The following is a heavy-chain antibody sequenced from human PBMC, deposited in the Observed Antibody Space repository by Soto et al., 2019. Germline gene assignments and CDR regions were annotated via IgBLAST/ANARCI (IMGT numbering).Heavy chain of an antibody. CDR1: GFTFSSYT. CDR2: ISSSRSTI. J-gene: IGHJ4*02. V-gene: IGHV3-48*01. D-gene: IGHD6-19*01. CDR3: AKDRGYSSGWEKSFDY. Sequence: PGGSLRLSCAASGFTFSSYTMNWVRQAPGKGLEWVSYISSSRSTIYYADSVKGRFTTSRDNAKNSLYLQMNSLRAEDTAVYYCAKDRGYSSGWEKSFDYWGQGTLVTVSS.